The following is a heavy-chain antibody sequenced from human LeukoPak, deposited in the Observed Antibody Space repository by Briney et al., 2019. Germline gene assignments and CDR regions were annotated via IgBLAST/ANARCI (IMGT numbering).Heavy chain of an antibody. Sequence: PGGSLRLSCAASGFTFSSYAMNWVRQAPGKGLEWVSVISGSGGSTYYADSVKGRFTISRDNSKNTLYLEMGSLRAEDTAVYYCAKVTSGWFPWYFDYWGRGTLVTVSS. CDR2: ISGSGGST. CDR3: AKVTSGWFPWYFDY. CDR1: GFTFSSYA. D-gene: IGHD6-19*01. J-gene: IGHJ4*02. V-gene: IGHV3-23*01.